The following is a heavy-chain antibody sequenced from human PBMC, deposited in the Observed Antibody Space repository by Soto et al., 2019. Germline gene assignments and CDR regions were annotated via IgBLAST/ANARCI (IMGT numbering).Heavy chain of an antibody. CDR2: IYSGGST. D-gene: IGHD3-10*01. V-gene: IGHV3-53*01. CDR3: ARDRTSYYGSGIGWFDP. J-gene: IGHJ5*02. CDR1: GFTVSSNY. Sequence: PGGSLRLSCAASGFTVSSNYMSWVRQAPGKGLEWVSVIYSGGSTYYADSVKGRFTISRDNSKNTLYLQMNSLRAEDTAVYYCARDRTSYYGSGIGWFDPWGQGTLVTVSS.